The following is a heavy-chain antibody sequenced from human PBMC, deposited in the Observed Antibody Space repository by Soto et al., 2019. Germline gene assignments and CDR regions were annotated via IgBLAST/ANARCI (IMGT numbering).Heavy chain of an antibody. CDR2: IDYSGST. J-gene: IGHJ4*02. CDR1: GGSISSGGYY. D-gene: IGHD1-26*01. Sequence: QVQLQESGPGLVKPSQTLSLTCTVSGGSISSGGYYWSWIRQHPGKGLEWIGYIDYSGSTYYTPSRKSRVTISVDTSKNQFSLKLTSVTAADTAVYFCRGIYSGSPGGTLRYWGQGTLVTVSS. V-gene: IGHV4-31*03. CDR3: RGIYSGSPGGTLRY.